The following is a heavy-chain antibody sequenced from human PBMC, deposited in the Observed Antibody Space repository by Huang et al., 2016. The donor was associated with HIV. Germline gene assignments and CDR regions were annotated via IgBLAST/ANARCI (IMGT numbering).Heavy chain of an antibody. D-gene: IGHD6-6*01. J-gene: IGHJ5*02. CDR2: IYYSGST. V-gene: IGHV4-59*01. CDR1: GGSMSSYY. Sequence: QVQLQESGPGLVKPSETLSLTCTVSGGSMSSYYWSWIRQPPGKGLAWIWYIYYSGSTNYNPSRKSRVTISVDTSKNQFSLRLSSVTAADTAVYYCASASIAARRWFDPWGQGSLVTVSS. CDR3: ASASIAARRWFDP.